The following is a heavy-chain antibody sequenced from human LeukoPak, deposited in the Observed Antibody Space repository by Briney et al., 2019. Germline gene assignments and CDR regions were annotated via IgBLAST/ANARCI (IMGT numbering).Heavy chain of an antibody. J-gene: IGHJ4*02. Sequence: GGSLRLSCAASGFTFSSYSMNWVRQAPGKGLEWVSSISSSSSYIYYADSVKGRFTISRDNAKNSLYPQMNSLRAEDTAVYYCARFLTSVAVDYWGQGTLVTVSS. CDR1: GFTFSSYS. CDR3: ARFLTSVAVDY. V-gene: IGHV3-21*01. CDR2: ISSSSSYI. D-gene: IGHD6-19*01.